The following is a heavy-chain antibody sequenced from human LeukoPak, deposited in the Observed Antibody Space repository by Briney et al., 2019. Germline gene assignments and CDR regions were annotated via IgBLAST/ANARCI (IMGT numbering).Heavy chain of an antibody. Sequence: SETLSLTCNVSCGSISSGSFYWGWLRRPPGQGLEWIGSVRHRGTTYYNPSLKSRLTMSVDTSKNQFSLRLRSVTAADTAVYYCARHEYESSGYRRDYYFDCWGQGTLVTVSS. CDR1: CGSISSGSFY. D-gene: IGHD3-22*01. V-gene: IGHV4-39*01. J-gene: IGHJ4*02. CDR3: ARHEYESSGYRRDYYFDC. CDR2: VRHRGTT.